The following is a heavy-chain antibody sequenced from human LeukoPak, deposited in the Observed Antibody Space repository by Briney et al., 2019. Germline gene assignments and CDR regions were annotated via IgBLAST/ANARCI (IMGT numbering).Heavy chain of an antibody. V-gene: IGHV1-2*02. D-gene: IGHD6-6*01. CDR3: ARDPASIAAHFDY. CDR2: INPNSGGT. J-gene: IGHJ4*02. Sequence: ASVKVSCKASGYTFTGYYMHWVRQAPGQGLEWMGWINPNSGGTNYAQKFQGRVTMTRDTSISTAYMELSRLRSDDTAVYYCARDPASIAAHFDYWGQGTLVTVSS. CDR1: GYTFTGYY.